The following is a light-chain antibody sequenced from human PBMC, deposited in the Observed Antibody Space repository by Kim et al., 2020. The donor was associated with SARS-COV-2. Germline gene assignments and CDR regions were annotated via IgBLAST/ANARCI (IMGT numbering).Light chain of an antibody. J-gene: IGLJ3*02. CDR2: QDS. CDR3: QAWDSSVWV. CDR1: KLGDKY. V-gene: IGLV3-1*01. Sequence: VSPGQTASITCSGDKLGDKYSCWYQQKPGQSPVLVIYQDSKRPSGIPERFSGSNSGNTATLTISGTQAMDEADYYCQAWDSSVWVFGGGTKLTVL.